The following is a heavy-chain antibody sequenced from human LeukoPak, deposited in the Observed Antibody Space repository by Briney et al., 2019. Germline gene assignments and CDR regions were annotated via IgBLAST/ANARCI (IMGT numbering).Heavy chain of an antibody. CDR3: ARYYYDSSGYWRFDP. CDR2: IWYDGSNK. D-gene: IGHD3-22*01. Sequence: PGRSLRLSCAASGFTFSSYGVHWVRQAPGKGLEWVAVIWYDGSNKYYADSVKGRFTISRDNSKNTLYLQMNSLRAEDTAVYYCARYYYDSSGYWRFDPWGQGTLVTVSS. V-gene: IGHV3-33*01. CDR1: GFTFSSYG. J-gene: IGHJ5*02.